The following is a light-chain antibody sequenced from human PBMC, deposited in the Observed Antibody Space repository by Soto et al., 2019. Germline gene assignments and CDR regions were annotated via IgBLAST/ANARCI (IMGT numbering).Light chain of an antibody. CDR2: KAS. J-gene: IGKJ2*01. V-gene: IGKV1-5*03. Sequence: DIQMTQSPSTLSASVGDRVTITCRASQAISSWLAWYQQKPGKAPKVLIYKASSLESGVPSRFSGSGSGTEFTLTISSLQPDDFATYYCQQYNSYPYPFGQGTKLEIK. CDR1: QAISSW. CDR3: QQYNSYPYP.